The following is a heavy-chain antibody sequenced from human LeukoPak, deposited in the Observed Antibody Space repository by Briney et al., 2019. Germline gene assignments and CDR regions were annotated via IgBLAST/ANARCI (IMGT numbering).Heavy chain of an antibody. Sequence: ASVKVSCKVSGYTLTELSMHWVRQAPGKGLEWMGGFDPEDGETIYAQKFQGRVTMTEDTSTDTAYMELSSLRSEDTAVYYCATGDYGSGSPLPHAFDIWGQGTMVTVSS. CDR2: FDPEDGET. CDR1: GYTLTELS. V-gene: IGHV1-24*01. CDR3: ATGDYGSGSPLPHAFDI. J-gene: IGHJ3*02. D-gene: IGHD3-10*01.